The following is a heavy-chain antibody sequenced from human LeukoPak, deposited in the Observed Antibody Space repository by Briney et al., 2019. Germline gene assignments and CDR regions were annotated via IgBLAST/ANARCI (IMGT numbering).Heavy chain of an antibody. Sequence: PGGSLRLSCAASGFTFSSYAMHWVRQAPGKGLEWVAVISYDGSNKYYADSVKGRFTISRDNSKNTLYLQMNSLRAEDTAVYYCARDQDYDFWSSGFTFDIWGQGTMVTVSP. J-gene: IGHJ3*02. CDR1: GFTFSSYA. D-gene: IGHD3-3*01. V-gene: IGHV3-30*04. CDR2: ISYDGSNK. CDR3: ARDQDYDFWSSGFTFDI.